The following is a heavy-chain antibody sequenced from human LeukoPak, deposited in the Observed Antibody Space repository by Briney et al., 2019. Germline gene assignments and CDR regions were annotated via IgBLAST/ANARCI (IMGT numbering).Heavy chain of an antibody. CDR3: ARQARLGGSDKFDY. CDR2: IYYSGST. CDR1: GGSISSYY. Sequence: SETLSLTCTVSGGSISSYYWGWIRQPPGKGLEWIGSIYYSGSTYYNPSLKSRVTISVDTSKNQFSLKLSSVTAADTAVYYCARQARLGGSDKFDYWGQGTLVTVSS. J-gene: IGHJ4*02. V-gene: IGHV4-39*01. D-gene: IGHD3-16*01.